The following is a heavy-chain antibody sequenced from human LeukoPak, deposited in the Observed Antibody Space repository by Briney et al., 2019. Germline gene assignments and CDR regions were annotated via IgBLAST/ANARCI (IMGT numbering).Heavy chain of an antibody. J-gene: IGHJ4*02. D-gene: IGHD1-26*01. CDR3: AIGSGSYYGAQFDY. Sequence: GGSLRLSCAASGFTFSSYAMSWVRQAPGKGLEGVSAISGSGGSTYYADSVKGRFTISRDNSKNTLYLQMNSLRAEDTAVYYCAIGSGSYYGAQFDYWGQGTLVTVSS. V-gene: IGHV3-23*01. CDR2: ISGSGGST. CDR1: GFTFSSYA.